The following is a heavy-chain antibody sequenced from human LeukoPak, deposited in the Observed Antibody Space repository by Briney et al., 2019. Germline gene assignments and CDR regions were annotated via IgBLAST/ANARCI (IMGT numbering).Heavy chain of an antibody. CDR1: GFTFSSYS. CDR3: AREWVVGATLTFDY. D-gene: IGHD1-26*01. J-gene: IGHJ4*02. Sequence: GGSLRLSCAASGFTFSSYSMNWVRQAPGKGLEWVSSISSSSSSYIYYADSVKGRFTISRDNAKNSLYLQMNSLRAEDTAVYYCAREWVVGATLTFDYWGQGTLVTVSS. CDR2: ISSSSSSYI. V-gene: IGHV3-21*01.